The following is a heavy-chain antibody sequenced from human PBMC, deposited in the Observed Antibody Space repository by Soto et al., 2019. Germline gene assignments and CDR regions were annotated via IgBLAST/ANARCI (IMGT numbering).Heavy chain of an antibody. J-gene: IGHJ4*02. Sequence: QVHVVQSGAAVKKPGASVKVSCKASGYTFTDYYMHWVRQAPGQGLEWMGWIKPNSGGTDYAQKFQGRVTMTRDTSISTDYMELSGLRSDDTAMYYCARDIGRGGYYWGQGTLVTVSS. D-gene: IGHD1-26*01. V-gene: IGHV1-2*02. CDR2: IKPNSGGT. CDR1: GYTFTDYY. CDR3: ARDIGRGGYY.